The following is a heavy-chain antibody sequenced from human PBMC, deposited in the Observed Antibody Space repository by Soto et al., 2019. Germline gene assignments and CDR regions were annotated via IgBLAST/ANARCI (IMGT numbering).Heavy chain of an antibody. J-gene: IGHJ3*02. Sequence: EVQLLESGGGLVQPGGSLRLSCAASGFTFSSYAMSCVRQAPGKGLEWVSAISGSGGSTYYADSGKGRFTISRDNSKNTLYLQMNSRRAEDTAVYYCARDLCGDYGSYDAFGIWGRGTMVTVSS. CDR2: ISGSGGST. CDR1: GFTFSSYA. D-gene: IGHD4-17*01. CDR3: ARDLCGDYGSYDAFGI. V-gene: IGHV3-23*01.